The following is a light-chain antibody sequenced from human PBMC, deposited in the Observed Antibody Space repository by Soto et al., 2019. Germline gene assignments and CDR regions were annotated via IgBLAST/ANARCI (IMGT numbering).Light chain of an antibody. V-gene: IGKV3-15*01. Sequence: EIVMTQSPATLSVSPGERATLSCRASQSVSSNLAWYQQKPGQAPRLLIYGASTRATGIPARFSGSGSGTEFTLXISSLQSEDLAVYYCQQYNTFGQGTKVDIK. CDR3: QQYNT. CDR1: QSVSSN. CDR2: GAS. J-gene: IGKJ2*01.